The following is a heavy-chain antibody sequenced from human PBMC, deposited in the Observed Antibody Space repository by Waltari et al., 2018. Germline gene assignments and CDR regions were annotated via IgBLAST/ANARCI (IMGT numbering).Heavy chain of an antibody. CDR3: ARGLRCSGGSCYRLDY. Sequence: QVQLVQSGAEVKKPGASVKVSCKASGYTFTSYDINWVRQATGQGLEWMGWMNPNSGNTGYAQKFQGRVTMTRNTSISTAYMELSSLRSEDTAVYYCARGLRCSGGSCYRLDYWGQGTLVTVSS. D-gene: IGHD2-15*01. J-gene: IGHJ4*02. CDR1: GYTFTSYD. CDR2: MNPNSGNT. V-gene: IGHV1-8*02.